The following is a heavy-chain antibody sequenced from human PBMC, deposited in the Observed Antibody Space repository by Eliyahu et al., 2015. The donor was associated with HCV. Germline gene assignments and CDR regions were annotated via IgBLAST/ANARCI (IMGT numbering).Heavy chain of an antibody. D-gene: IGHD3-16*02. CDR2: IFSGGDT. V-gene: IGHV3-13*01. CDR1: GFTFSDYA. Sequence: EVQLVESGGGLVQPGGSLRLSCAASGFTFSDYAMHWVRQVTGKGLGWVSTIFSGGDTSYPDSVKGRFTISRDNAKNSLYLQMNSLRLGDSAVYYCTRGLGRYQIDDWGQGTLVTVSS. J-gene: IGHJ4*02. CDR3: TRGLGRYQIDD.